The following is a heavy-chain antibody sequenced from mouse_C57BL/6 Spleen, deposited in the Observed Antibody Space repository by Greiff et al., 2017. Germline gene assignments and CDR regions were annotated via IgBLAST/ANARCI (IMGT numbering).Heavy chain of an antibody. CDR3: ARGVLDYGSSYPPFAY. V-gene: IGHV1-55*01. Sequence: QVQLQQSGAELVKPGASVKMSCKASGYTFTSYWITWVKQRPGQGLEWIGDIYPGSGSTNYNEKFKSKATLTVDTSSSTAYMQLSSLTSEDSAVYYCARGVLDYGSSYPPFAYWGQGTLVTVSA. D-gene: IGHD1-1*01. CDR1: GYTFTSYW. CDR2: IYPGSGST. J-gene: IGHJ3*01.